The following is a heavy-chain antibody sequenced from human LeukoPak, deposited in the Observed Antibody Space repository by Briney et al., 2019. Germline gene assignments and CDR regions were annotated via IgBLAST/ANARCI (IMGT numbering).Heavy chain of an antibody. CDR2: IYYSGNT. CDR3: ARVGQLAFDY. CDR1: GGSFSGYY. Sequence: SETLSLTCAVYGGSFSGYYWSWIRQPPGKGLEWIGSIYYSGNTYYNPSLKSRVTILVDTSKNQFSLKLSSVTAADTAVYYCARVGQLAFDYWGQGTLVTVSS. V-gene: IGHV4-34*01. D-gene: IGHD2-2*01. J-gene: IGHJ4*02.